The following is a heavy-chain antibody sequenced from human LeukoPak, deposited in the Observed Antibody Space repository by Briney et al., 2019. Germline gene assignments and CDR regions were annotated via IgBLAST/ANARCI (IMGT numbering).Heavy chain of an antibody. CDR2: IIPIFGTA. V-gene: IGHV1-69*06. J-gene: IGHJ6*04. Sequence: SVKVSCKASGGTFSSYAISWVRQAPGQGLEWMGGIIPIFGTANYAQKFQGRVTITADKSTSTAYMELSSLRSEVTAVYYCVVGYSYGPWYYGMDVWGKGTTVTVSS. CDR1: GGTFSSYA. CDR3: VVGYSYGPWYYGMDV. D-gene: IGHD5-18*01.